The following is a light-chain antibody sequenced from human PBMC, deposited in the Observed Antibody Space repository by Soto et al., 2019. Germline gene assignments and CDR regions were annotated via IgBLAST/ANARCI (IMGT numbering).Light chain of an antibody. CDR1: QSVSSY. Sequence: EIVLTQSPATLSLSPGERATLSCRASQSVSSYLAWYQQKTGQAPRLLIYDASNRATGLPARFSGRGSGTDFTLTISSLEPEEFAVYYCQQRSNRPPTFGGGTKVEIK. V-gene: IGKV3-11*01. J-gene: IGKJ4*01. CDR3: QQRSNRPPT. CDR2: DAS.